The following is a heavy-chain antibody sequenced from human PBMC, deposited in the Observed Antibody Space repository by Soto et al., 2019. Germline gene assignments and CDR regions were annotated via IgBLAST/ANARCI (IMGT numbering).Heavy chain of an antibody. D-gene: IGHD2-8*01. J-gene: IGHJ4*02. CDR3: SRVNGVTKTFDY. Sequence: PSETLSLTCTVSGGSISSGGYYWSWIRQHPGKGLEWIGYIYYSGSTYYNPSLKSRVTISVDTSKNQFSLKLSSVTAADTAAYYCSRVNGVTKTFDYWGQGTLVTVSS. V-gene: IGHV4-31*03. CDR1: GGSISSGGYY. CDR2: IYYSGST.